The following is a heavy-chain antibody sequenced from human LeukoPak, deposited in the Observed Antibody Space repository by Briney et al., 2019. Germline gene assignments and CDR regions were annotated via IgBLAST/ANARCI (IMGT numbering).Heavy chain of an antibody. CDR3: ARGNVAWLELHY. D-gene: IGHD1-7*01. CDR1: GGSISSGDYY. V-gene: IGHV4-30-4*01. Sequence: SETLSLTCTVSGGSISSGDYYWSWIRQPPGKGLEWIGYIYYSGSTYYNPSLKSRVTISVDTSKNQFSLKLSSVTAADTAVYYCARGNVAWLELHYWGQGTLVTVSS. J-gene: IGHJ4*02. CDR2: IYYSGST.